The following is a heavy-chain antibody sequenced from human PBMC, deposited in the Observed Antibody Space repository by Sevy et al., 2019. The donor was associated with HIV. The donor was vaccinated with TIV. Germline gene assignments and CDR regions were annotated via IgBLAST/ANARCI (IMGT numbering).Heavy chain of an antibody. Sequence: ASVKVSCKASGYTFTNYAIQWVRQAPGQKLEWMGRINVGNGNTLSQKFQDRATFTRDTSASTAYMQLSSLRSEDTAVYYCARGEFCSGSSCYSEFFDYWGQGALVTVSS. CDR2: INVGNGNT. J-gene: IGHJ4*02. D-gene: IGHD2-15*01. V-gene: IGHV1-3*01. CDR1: GYTFTNYA. CDR3: ARGEFCSGSSCYSEFFDY.